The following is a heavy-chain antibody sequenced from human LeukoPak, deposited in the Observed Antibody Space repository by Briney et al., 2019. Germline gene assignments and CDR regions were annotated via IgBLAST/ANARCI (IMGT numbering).Heavy chain of an antibody. CDR1: GGTFSSNA. J-gene: IGHJ4*02. D-gene: IGHD3-22*01. V-gene: IGHV1-69*04. CDR2: IIPILGIA. CDR3: ARDRRTYYYDSSGYYHDY. Sequence: GASVKVSCKASGGTFSSNAISWVRQAPGQGLEWMGRIIPILGIANYAQKFQGRVTITADKSTSTDYMELSSLRSEDTAVYYCARDRRTYYYDSSGYYHDYWGQGTLVTVSS.